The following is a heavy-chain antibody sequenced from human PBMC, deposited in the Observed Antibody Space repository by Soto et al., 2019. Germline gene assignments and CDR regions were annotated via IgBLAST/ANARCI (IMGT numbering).Heavy chain of an antibody. CDR2: MNPNSGNT. V-gene: IGHV1-8*01. CDR3: AREVKGDILTGYYYYYYYGMDV. CDR1: GYTFTSYD. J-gene: IGHJ6*02. D-gene: IGHD3-9*01. Sequence: ASVKVSCKASGYTFTSYDINWVRQATGQGLEWMGWMNPNSGNTGYAQKFQGRVTMTRNTSISTAYMELSSLRSEDTAVYYCAREVKGDILTGYYYYYYYGMDVWGQGTTVTVSS.